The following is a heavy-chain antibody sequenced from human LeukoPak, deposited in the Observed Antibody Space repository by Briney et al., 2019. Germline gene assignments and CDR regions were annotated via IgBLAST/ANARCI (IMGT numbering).Heavy chain of an antibody. CDR1: GFTFSSYA. Sequence: GSLRLSCSASGFTFSSYAMHWVRQAPGKGLEYVSAISSNGGSTYYADSVKGRFTISRDNSKNTLYLQMSSLRAEDTAVYYCVKGNTYYYGSGSHWGQGTLVTVSS. CDR3: VKGNTYYYGSGSH. D-gene: IGHD3-10*01. V-gene: IGHV3-64D*06. J-gene: IGHJ4*02. CDR2: ISSNGGST.